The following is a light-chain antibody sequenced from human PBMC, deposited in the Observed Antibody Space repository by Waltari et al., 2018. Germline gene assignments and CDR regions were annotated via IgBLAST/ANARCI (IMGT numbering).Light chain of an antibody. J-gene: IGKJ1*01. CDR3: MQATQFPRT. V-gene: IGKV2-24*01. CDR1: HSLEHSDGTTY. Sequence: EIVMTQTPLSSSVTLGQQASISCRSSHSLEHSDGTTYLYCLTPRPGQPPRLLIYKISNRFSGVPDRFSGSGSGTDFTLKISRVEAEDVGIYYCMQATQFPRTFGQGTKVEIK. CDR2: KIS.